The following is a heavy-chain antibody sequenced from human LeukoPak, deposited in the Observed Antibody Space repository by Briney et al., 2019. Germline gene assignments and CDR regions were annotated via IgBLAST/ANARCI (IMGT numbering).Heavy chain of an antibody. CDR1: GFTFSDYY. CDR2: ISSSGSTI. V-gene: IGHV3-11*01. CDR3: ARDMVPGRGYSYGYPLDY. Sequence: PGGSLRLSCAASGFTFSDYYMSWIRQAPGKGLEWVSYISSSGSTIYYADSVKGRFTISRDNAKNSLYLQMNSLRAEDTAVYYCARDMVPGRGYSYGYPLDYWGQGTLVTVPS. D-gene: IGHD5-18*01. J-gene: IGHJ4*02.